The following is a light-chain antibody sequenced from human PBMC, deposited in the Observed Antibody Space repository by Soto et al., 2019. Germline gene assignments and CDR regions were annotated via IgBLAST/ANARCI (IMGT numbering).Light chain of an antibody. V-gene: IGLV2-23*01. J-gene: IGLJ3*02. CDR1: SSDVGAYNL. Sequence: QTVVTQPASVSGSPGQSITVSCTGTSSDVGAYNLVSWYQQHPGKAPRLIIYEGTKRPSGISDRFSGSKSDNTASLTISGLRAEDEAHYHCCSYAGSRTFVFGGGTKLTVL. CDR2: EGT. CDR3: CSYAGSRTFV.